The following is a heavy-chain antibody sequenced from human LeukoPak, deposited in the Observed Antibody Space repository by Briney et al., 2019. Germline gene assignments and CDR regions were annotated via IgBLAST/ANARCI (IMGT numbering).Heavy chain of an antibody. CDR3: ARDPNLIAAAGTSYFDY. D-gene: IGHD6-13*01. Sequence: GGSLRLSCAASEFTFSDYYMSWIRQAPGKGLEWVSYISSSSSYTNYADSVKGRFTISRDNAKNSLYLQMNSLRAEDTAVYYCARDPNLIAAAGTSYFDYWGQGTLVTVSS. CDR2: ISSSSSYT. V-gene: IGHV3-11*06. J-gene: IGHJ4*02. CDR1: EFTFSDYY.